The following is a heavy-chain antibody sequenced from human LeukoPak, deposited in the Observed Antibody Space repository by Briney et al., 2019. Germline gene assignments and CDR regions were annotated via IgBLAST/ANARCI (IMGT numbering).Heavy chain of an antibody. CDR2: IYSGGST. V-gene: IGHV3-66*02. J-gene: IGHJ3*01. CDR1: GFTVSRNY. CDR3: AREPIYYYDSSGYVDA. Sequence: PGGPLRLSCAASGFTVSRNYMSWVRQAPGKGLEWVSVIYSGGSTYYADSVKGRFTISRDNSKNTLYLQMNSLRAEDTAVYYCAREPIYYYDSSGYVDAWGQGTMVTVSS. D-gene: IGHD3-22*01.